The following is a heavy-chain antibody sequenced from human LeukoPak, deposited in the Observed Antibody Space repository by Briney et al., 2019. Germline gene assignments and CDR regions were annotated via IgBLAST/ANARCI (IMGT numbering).Heavy chain of an antibody. D-gene: IGHD3-10*01. CDR2: IYYSGST. Sequence: SETLSLTCTVSGGSISSYYWSWIRQPPGKGLEWIGYIYYSGSTNYNPSLKSRVTISVDTSKNQFSLKLSSVTAADTAVYYCARGYHYGSALREDWFDPWGQGTLVTVSS. J-gene: IGHJ5*02. CDR1: GGSISSYY. CDR3: ARGYHYGSALREDWFDP. V-gene: IGHV4-59*01.